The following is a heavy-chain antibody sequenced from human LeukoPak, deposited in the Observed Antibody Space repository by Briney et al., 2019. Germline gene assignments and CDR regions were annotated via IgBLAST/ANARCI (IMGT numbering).Heavy chain of an antibody. Sequence: SETLSLTCTVSGDSINSYYWSWIRQPPGKGLEWIGYIYYSGSTNYNPSLKSRVTISVDTSKNQFSLKLSSVTAADTAVFYCARSGLLRYFDSVNWFDPWGQGTLVTVSS. D-gene: IGHD3-9*01. CDR1: GDSINSYY. V-gene: IGHV4-59*01. CDR2: IYYSGST. CDR3: ARSGLLRYFDSVNWFDP. J-gene: IGHJ5*02.